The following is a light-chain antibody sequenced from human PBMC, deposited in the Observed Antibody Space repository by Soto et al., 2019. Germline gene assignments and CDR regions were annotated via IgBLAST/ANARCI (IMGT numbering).Light chain of an antibody. V-gene: IGKV1-12*01. CDR3: QQANSFPYT. J-gene: IGKJ2*01. CDR2: AAS. CDR1: QGISSW. Sequence: DIQMTQSPSSVSASVGDRVTITCRASQGISSWLAWYQQRPGKAPRLLIYAASTLESGVPSRFSGSGSGTAFTLTINSXQPEDFATYYCQQANSFPYTFGQGTKVDTK.